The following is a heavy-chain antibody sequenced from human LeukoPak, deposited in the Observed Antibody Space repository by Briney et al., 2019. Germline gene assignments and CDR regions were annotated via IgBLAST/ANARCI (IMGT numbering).Heavy chain of an antibody. D-gene: IGHD6-19*01. V-gene: IGHV3-21*01. CDR3: ARELAVAASDY. CDR1: GFTFSSYS. Sequence: GGSLRLSCAASGFTFSSYSMNWIRQAPGKGLEWVSSISSSSSYIYYADSVKGRFTISRDNAKNSLYLQMNSLRAEDTAVYYCARELAVAASDYWGQGTLVTVSS. CDR2: ISSSSSYI. J-gene: IGHJ4*02.